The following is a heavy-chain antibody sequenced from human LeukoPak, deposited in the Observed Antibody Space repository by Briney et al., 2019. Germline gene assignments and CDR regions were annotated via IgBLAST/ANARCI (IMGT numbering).Heavy chain of an antibody. J-gene: IGHJ6*02. D-gene: IGHD1-26*01. CDR2: LSGDSDTI. V-gene: IGHV3-11*01. Sequence: GGSLRLSCAASGFTFTDYYMTWIRKAPGKGLEWVSYLSGDSDTIDYADAVRGRFTISTDNAKDSVYLQMNSLRAEDTALYYCARGGAHGMDVWGQGTTVTVS. CDR1: GFTFTDYY. CDR3: ARGGAHGMDV.